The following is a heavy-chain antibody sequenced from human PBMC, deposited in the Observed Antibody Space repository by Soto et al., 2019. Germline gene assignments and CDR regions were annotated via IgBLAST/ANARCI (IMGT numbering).Heavy chain of an antibody. V-gene: IGHV4-34*01. Sequence: PSETLSLTCAFSGLSFSGYYWSWIRQPPGKGLEWIGEINHSGSTNYNPSLKSRVTISVDTSKNQFSLKLSSVTAADTAVYYCARGGRLGELSLYRFPQKFDYWGQGILVTVSS. CDR3: ARGGRLGELSLYRFPQKFDY. CDR1: GLSFSGYY. CDR2: INHSGST. D-gene: IGHD3-16*02. J-gene: IGHJ4*02.